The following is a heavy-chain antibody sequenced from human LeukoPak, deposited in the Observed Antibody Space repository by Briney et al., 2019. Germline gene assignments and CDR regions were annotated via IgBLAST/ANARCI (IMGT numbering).Heavy chain of an antibody. CDR2: IKSKTDGGTT. J-gene: IGHJ4*02. D-gene: IGHD3-3*01. CDR1: GFTFSNAW. Sequence: AGGSLRLSCAASGFTFSNAWMSWVRQAPGKGLEWVGRIKSKTDGGTTDYAAPVKGRFTISRDDSKNTLYLRMNSLKTEDTAVYYCTTGNYDFWSGYYGDYWGQGTLVTVSS. V-gene: IGHV3-15*01. CDR3: TTGNYDFWSGYYGDY.